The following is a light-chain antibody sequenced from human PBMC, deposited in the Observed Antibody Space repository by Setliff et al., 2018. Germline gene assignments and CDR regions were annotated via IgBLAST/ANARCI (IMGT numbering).Light chain of an antibody. CDR3: QSNDISLSGYV. J-gene: IGLJ1*01. CDR2: DVS. Sequence: QSALTQPASVSGSPGQSITISCTGTSSDVGLFNHVSWYQQHPDKAPKLIIFDVSKRPSGLSYRFSGSKSGTSASLAITGLQAEDEADYYCQSNDISLSGYVFGTGTKVTV. V-gene: IGLV2-14*03. CDR1: SSDVGLFNH.